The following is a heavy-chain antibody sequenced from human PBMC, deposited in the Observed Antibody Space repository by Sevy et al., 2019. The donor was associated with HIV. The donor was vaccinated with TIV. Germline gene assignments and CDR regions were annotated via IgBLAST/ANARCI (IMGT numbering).Heavy chain of an antibody. D-gene: IGHD5-18*01. Sequence: GGSLRLSCAASGFTFSSYGMHWVRQAPGKGLEWVAVIWYDGSNKYYADSVKGRFTISRDNSKNTLYLQMNSLRAEDTAVYYCARGGGYSYSHDNYYGMDVWGQGTTVTVSS. CDR3: ARGGGYSYSHDNYYGMDV. J-gene: IGHJ6*02. CDR1: GFTFSSYG. V-gene: IGHV3-33*01. CDR2: IWYDGSNK.